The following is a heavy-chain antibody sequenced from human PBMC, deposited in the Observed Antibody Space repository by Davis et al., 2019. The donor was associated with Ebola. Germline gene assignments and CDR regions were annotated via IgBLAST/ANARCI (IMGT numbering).Heavy chain of an antibody. V-gene: IGHV3-74*01. Sequence: GESLKISCAASGFTFSSYWMHWVRQAPGKGLVWVSRINPDGSFTDYADSVKGRFSISRDSTSNTLYLQMNGLRAEDTAVYYCARGWLRSSFDYWGQGTLVTVSS. CDR1: GFTFSSYW. CDR3: ARGWLRSSFDY. D-gene: IGHD5-12*01. J-gene: IGHJ4*02. CDR2: INPDGSFT.